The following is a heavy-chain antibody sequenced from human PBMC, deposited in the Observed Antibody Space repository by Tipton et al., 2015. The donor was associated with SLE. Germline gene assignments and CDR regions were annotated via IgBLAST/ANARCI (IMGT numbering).Heavy chain of an antibody. D-gene: IGHD5-24*01. J-gene: IGHJ4*02. CDR2: ISTYNGNT. V-gene: IGHV1-18*01. CDR3: ALERWLQVLDS. Sequence: QVQLVQSGAEVEKPGASVKVSCKASGYTFTSYGISWVRQAPGQGLEWMGWISTYNGNTNYAQNFQGRVTMTTDTSTNTAYMELRSLRSDDTAVYYCALERWLQVLDSWGQGTLVTVSS. CDR1: GYTFTSYG.